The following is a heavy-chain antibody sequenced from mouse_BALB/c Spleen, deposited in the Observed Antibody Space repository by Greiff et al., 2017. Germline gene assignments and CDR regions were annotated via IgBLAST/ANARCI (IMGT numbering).Heavy chain of an antibody. J-gene: IGHJ2*01. CDR3: ARFLSYFDY. V-gene: IGHV5-17*02. Sequence: EVQLVESGGGLVQPGGSRKLSCAASGFTFSSFGMHWVRQAPEKGLEWVAYISSGSSTIYYADTVKGRFTISRDNPKNTLFLQMTSLRSEDTAMYYCARFLSYFDYWGQGTTLTVSS. CDR1: GFTFSSFG. D-gene: IGHD6-1*01. CDR2: ISSGSSTI.